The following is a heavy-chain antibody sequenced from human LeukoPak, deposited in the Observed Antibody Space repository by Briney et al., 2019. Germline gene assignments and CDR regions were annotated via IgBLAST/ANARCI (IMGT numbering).Heavy chain of an antibody. CDR3: ARGGAFSSSWYVDY. CDR2: IFYSGST. Sequence: PSETLSLTCTVSHGSISGFHWSWIRQPPGKGLEWIGYIFYSGSTNYNPSLKSRVTISVDTSRNKVSLKLSSVTAVDTAVYYCARGGAFSSSWYVDYWGQGTLVTVST. V-gene: IGHV4-59*01. D-gene: IGHD6-13*01. CDR1: HGSISGFH. J-gene: IGHJ4*02.